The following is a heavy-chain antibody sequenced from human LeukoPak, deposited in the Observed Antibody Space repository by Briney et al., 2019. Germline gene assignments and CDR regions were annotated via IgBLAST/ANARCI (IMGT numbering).Heavy chain of an antibody. CDR1: GFTFSSYA. J-gene: IGHJ3*02. CDR2: ISYDGSNK. Sequence: GRSLRLSCAASGFTFSSYAMHWDRQAPGKGLEWVAVISYDGSNKYYADSVKGRFTISRDNSKNTLYLQMNSLRAEDTAVYYCARAGVVGYNSYDAFDIWGQGTMVTVSS. D-gene: IGHD5-24*01. CDR3: ARAGVVGYNSYDAFDI. V-gene: IGHV3-30*01.